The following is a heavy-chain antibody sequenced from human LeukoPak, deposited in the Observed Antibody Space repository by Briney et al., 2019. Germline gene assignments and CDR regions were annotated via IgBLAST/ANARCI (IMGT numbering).Heavy chain of an antibody. CDR2: ISGSGGST. Sequence: GGSLRLSCAASGFTFNSYAMTWVRQAPGKGLEWVSDISGSGGSTYYADSVKGRFTISRDNSKNTLYLQMNSLRAEDTAVYYCAKEDLYGSVKWFDPWGQGTLVTVSS. D-gene: IGHD3-10*01. CDR3: AKEDLYGSVKWFDP. CDR1: GFTFNSYA. V-gene: IGHV3-23*01. J-gene: IGHJ5*02.